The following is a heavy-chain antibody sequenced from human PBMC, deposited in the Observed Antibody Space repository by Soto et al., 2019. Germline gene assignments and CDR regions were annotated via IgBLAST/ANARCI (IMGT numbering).Heavy chain of an antibody. D-gene: IGHD6-19*01. J-gene: IGHJ4*02. V-gene: IGHV1-69*13. Sequence: GASVKVSCKASGGTFSSYAISWVRQAPGQGLEWMGGIIPIFGTANYAQKFQGRVTITADESTSTAYMELSSLRSEDTAVYYCARVRRAVAGIEGTFDYWGQGTLVTVSS. CDR3: ARVRRAVAGIEGTFDY. CDR1: GGTFSSYA. CDR2: IIPIFGTA.